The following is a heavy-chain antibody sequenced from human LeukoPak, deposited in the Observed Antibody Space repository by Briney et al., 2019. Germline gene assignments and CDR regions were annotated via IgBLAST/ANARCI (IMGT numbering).Heavy chain of an antibody. CDR3: AKDHVWDDGAFDY. CDR1: GFTFSSYA. J-gene: IGHJ4*02. CDR2: ISGSGGST. Sequence: PGGSLRLFCAASGFTFSSYAMSWVRQAPGKGLEWVSAISGSGGSTYYADSVKGRFTISRDNSKNTLYLQMNSLRAEDTAVYYCAKDHVWDDGAFDYWGQGTLVTVSS. D-gene: IGHD1-1*01. V-gene: IGHV3-23*01.